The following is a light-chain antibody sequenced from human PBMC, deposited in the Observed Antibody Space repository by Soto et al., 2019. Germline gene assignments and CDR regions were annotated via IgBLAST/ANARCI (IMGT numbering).Light chain of an antibody. J-gene: IGLJ2*01. CDR3: SARDDILSGVV. CDR2: RSD. Sequence: QPVLTQPPSASGTPGQRVTISWSGSSSNIGSNHVYWYQQFPGMAPKLLMYRSDQRPTGVPDRFSGSKSGTSASLAISGLRSDDEADYYCSARDDILSGVVFGGGTKLTVL. CDR1: SSNIGSNH. V-gene: IGLV1-47*01.